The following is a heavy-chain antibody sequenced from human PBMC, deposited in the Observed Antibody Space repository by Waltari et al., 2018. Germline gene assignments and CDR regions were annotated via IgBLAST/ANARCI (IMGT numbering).Heavy chain of an antibody. CDR1: GFPFGGYW. CDR3: ARGGMTRFDQ. D-gene: IGHD3-16*01. V-gene: IGHV3-7*03. J-gene: IGHJ4*02. CDR2: IKHDGTEK. Sequence: EVQLVESGGGMVQPGGSLTRPCAALGFPFGGYWMGWVRQAAGKGLEWVANIKHDGTEKHFGDSVKGRFTISRDNAKNSLYLETNSLRTEDTAVYYCARGGMTRFDQWGQGTLVTVSS.